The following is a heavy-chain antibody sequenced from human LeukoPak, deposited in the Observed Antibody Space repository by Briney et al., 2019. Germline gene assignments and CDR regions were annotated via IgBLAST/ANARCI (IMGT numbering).Heavy chain of an antibody. J-gene: IGHJ4*02. CDR1: GFTFSSYG. D-gene: IGHD1-26*01. V-gene: IGHV3-30*18. CDR3: AKLAGATDY. Sequence: PGGSLRLSCAAPGFTFSSYGMHWVRQAPGKGLEWVAVISYDGSNKYYADSVKGRFTISRDNSKNTLYLQMNSLRAEDTAVYYCAKLAGATDYWGQGTLVTVSS. CDR2: ISYDGSNK.